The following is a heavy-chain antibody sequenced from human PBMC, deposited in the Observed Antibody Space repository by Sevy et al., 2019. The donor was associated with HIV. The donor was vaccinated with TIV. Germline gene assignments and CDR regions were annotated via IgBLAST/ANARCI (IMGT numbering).Heavy chain of an antibody. CDR1: GFTVSSNY. D-gene: IGHD6-19*01. Sequence: GGSLRLSCAASGFTVSSNYMSWVRQAPGKGLEWVSVIYSGGSPYYADSVKGRFTISRDNSKNTLYLQMNSLRAEDTAVYYCARGGLTVALDYWGQGTLVTVSS. CDR2: IYSGGSP. V-gene: IGHV3-53*01. J-gene: IGHJ4*02. CDR3: ARGGLTVALDY.